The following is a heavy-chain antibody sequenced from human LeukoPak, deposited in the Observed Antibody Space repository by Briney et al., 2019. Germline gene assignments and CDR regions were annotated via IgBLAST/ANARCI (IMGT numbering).Heavy chain of an antibody. J-gene: IGHJ4*02. CDR2: INPSGGST. V-gene: IGHV1-46*01. D-gene: IGHD6-13*01. CDR1: GYTFTSYY. CDR3: ARARSSWRFDY. Sequence: GASVKVSCKASGYTFTSYYVHWVRQAPGQGLEWMGKINPSGGSTSYAQKFQGRVNMTRDTSASTVYMELSSLRSEDTAVYYCARARSSWRFDYRGQGTLVTVSS.